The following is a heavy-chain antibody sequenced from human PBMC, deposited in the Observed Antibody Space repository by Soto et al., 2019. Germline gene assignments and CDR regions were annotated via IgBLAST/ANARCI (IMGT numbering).Heavy chain of an antibody. V-gene: IGHV3-33*01. CDR2: IWYDGSNK. J-gene: IGHJ4*02. CDR3: ARVPAVAGIGGNFDY. D-gene: IGHD6-19*01. CDR1: GFTFSSYG. Sequence: GGSLRLSCAASGFTFSSYGMHWVRQAPGKGLEWVAVIWYDGSNKYYADSVKGRFTISRDNSKNTLYLQMNSLRAEDTAVYYCARVPAVAGIGGNFDYWGQGTLVTVSS.